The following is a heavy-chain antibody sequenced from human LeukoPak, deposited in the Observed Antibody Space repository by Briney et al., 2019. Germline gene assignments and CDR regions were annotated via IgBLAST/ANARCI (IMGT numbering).Heavy chain of an antibody. V-gene: IGHV5-51*01. CDR1: GYSFTSYW. CDR2: IYPGDSDT. CDR3: ARRIAAAGPAYYYYYYMDV. J-gene: IGHJ6*03. D-gene: IGHD6-13*01. Sequence: GESLKISCKGSGYSFTSYWIGWVRQMPGKGLGWMGIIYPGDSDTRYSPSFQGQVTISADKSISTAYLQWSSLKASDTAMYYCARRIAAAGPAYYYYYYMDVWGKGTTVTVSS.